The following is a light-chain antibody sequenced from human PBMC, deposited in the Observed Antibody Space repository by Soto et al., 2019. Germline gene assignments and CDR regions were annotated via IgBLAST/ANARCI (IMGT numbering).Light chain of an antibody. CDR2: GVS. Sequence: QSALTQPASVSGSPGQSITISCTGTSSDVGGYNHVSWYQQNPGKAPKLMIYGVSNRPSGVSSRFSGSKSGNTASLTISGLLTEDEADYYCSSFAVSPVVFGGGTKLTVL. CDR3: SSFAVSPVV. J-gene: IGLJ2*01. V-gene: IGLV2-14*01. CDR1: SSDVGGYNH.